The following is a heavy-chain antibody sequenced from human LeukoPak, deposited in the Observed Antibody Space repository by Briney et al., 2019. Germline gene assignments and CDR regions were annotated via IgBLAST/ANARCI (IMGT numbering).Heavy chain of an antibody. V-gene: IGHV3-23*01. CDR2: ISGSGDNT. D-gene: IGHD3-9*01. CDR1: GFTFSSYA. Sequence: GGSLRLSCAASGFTFSSYAMSWVRQAPGKGLEWVSGISGSGDNTYYADSVKGRFTISRDNSKNTLYLQMNSLRAEDTAVYYCARDRGYDIWGQGTLVTVSS. J-gene: IGHJ4*02. CDR3: ARDRGYDI.